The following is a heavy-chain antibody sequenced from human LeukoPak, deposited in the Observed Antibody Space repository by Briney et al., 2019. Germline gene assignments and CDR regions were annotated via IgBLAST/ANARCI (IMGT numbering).Heavy chain of an antibody. CDR3: ARSGLYSNYFYYYYGMDV. CDR1: GFTFSSYG. D-gene: IGHD4-11*01. Sequence: GGSLRLSCAASGFTFSSYGMHWVRQAPGKGLEWVAVISYDGSNKYYADSVKGRFTISRDNSKNTLYLQMNSLRAEDTAVYYCARSGLYSNYFYYYYGMDVWGQGTTVTVSS. CDR2: ISYDGSNK. V-gene: IGHV3-30*03. J-gene: IGHJ6*02.